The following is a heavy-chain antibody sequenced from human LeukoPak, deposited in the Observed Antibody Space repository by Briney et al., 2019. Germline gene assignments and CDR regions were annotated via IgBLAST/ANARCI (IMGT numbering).Heavy chain of an antibody. V-gene: IGHV4-34*01. CDR3: ARAQDSVVVAELAAIWYFDL. D-gene: IGHD2-2*01. J-gene: IGHJ2*01. CDR2: ITHSGST. CDR1: VGSFSGYY. Sequence: SETLSLTCAVYVGSFSGYYWTSIREPPGKGLEWSGEITHSGSTNYNTSPKSRVTISVDTSKHQFSLKLSSVTAADTAFYYCARAQDSVVVAELAAIWYFDLWGRGTLVTVSS.